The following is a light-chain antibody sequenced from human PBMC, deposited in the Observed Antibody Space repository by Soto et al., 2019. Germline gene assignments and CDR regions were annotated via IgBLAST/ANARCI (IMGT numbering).Light chain of an antibody. Sequence: QSVLTQSASVSVSPGQSITISCTGTSSDVGGYNYVSWYQQHPGKAPKLMIYDVSNRPSGVSNRFSGSKSGNTASLTISGLQAEDEADYYCSSYTSSSTLGVFGTGTKVTVL. CDR3: SSYTSSSTLGV. J-gene: IGLJ1*01. CDR2: DVS. V-gene: IGLV2-14*01. CDR1: SSDVGGYNY.